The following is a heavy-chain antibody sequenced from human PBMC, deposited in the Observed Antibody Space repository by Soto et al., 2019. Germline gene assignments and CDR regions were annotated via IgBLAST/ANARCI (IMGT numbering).Heavy chain of an antibody. V-gene: IGHV4-39*01. CDR3: ARHREVDTMVRGGILFSGYYYYGMHV. J-gene: IGHJ6*01. CDR1: GGSISSSSYY. CDR2: IYYSGST. D-gene: IGHD3-10*01. Sequence: SETLSLTCTVSGGSISSSSYYWGWIRQPPGKGLEWIGSIYYSGSTYYNPSLKSRVTISVDTSKNQFSLKLSSVTAADTAVYYCARHREVDTMVRGGILFSGYYYYGMHVWGQATTVTVSS.